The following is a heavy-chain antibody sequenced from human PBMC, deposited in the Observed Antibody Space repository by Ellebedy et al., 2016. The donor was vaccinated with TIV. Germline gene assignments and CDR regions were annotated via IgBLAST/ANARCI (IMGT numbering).Heavy chain of an antibody. Sequence: SETLSLTCTVSGGSISSRSYYWGWIRQPPGKGLEWIRSIYYSGDTYYNPSLNSRLTISLDASKNQFPLRLSSVTAADTAVYYCARVASSWEFSYFHFDNWGQGTLVTV. D-gene: IGHD6-13*01. J-gene: IGHJ4*02. V-gene: IGHV4-39*06. CDR1: GGSISSRSYY. CDR3: ARVASSWEFSYFHFDN. CDR2: IYYSGDT.